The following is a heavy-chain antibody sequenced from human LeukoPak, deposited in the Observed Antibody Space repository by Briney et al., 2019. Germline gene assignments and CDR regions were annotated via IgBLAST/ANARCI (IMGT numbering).Heavy chain of an antibody. Sequence: GGSLRLSCAASGFTFSSYGMHWVRQAPGKGLEWVAVISYDGSNKYYADSVKGRFTISRDNSKNTLYLQMNSLRPEDTAVYYCARSTYCSSTSCPFDYWGQGTLVTVSS. CDR3: ARSTYCSSTSCPFDY. CDR2: ISYDGSNK. CDR1: GFTFSSYG. J-gene: IGHJ4*02. D-gene: IGHD2-2*01. V-gene: IGHV3-30*03.